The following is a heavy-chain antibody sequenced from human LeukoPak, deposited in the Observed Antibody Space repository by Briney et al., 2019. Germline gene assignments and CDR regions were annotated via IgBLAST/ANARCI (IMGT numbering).Heavy chain of an antibody. Sequence: SETLSLTCAVSGGSISSSNWWSWVRQPPGKGLEWIGEIYHSGSTNYNPSLKSRVTISVDKSKNQFSLKLSSVTAADTAVYYCASLGGSGSYYNAVWYFDYWGQGTLVTVSS. V-gene: IGHV4-4*02. CDR2: IYHSGST. D-gene: IGHD3-10*01. J-gene: IGHJ4*02. CDR1: GGSISSSNW. CDR3: ASLGGSGSYYNAVWYFDY.